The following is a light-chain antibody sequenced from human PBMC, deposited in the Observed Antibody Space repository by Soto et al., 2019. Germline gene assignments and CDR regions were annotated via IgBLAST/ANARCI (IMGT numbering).Light chain of an antibody. CDR3: QQYNSYPIT. J-gene: IGKJ5*01. CDR2: KAS. V-gene: IGKV1-5*03. CDR1: QSVSPW. Sequence: QMTQSPSTLSASVGDRVTITCRASQSVSPWMAWYQQKPGKAPRLLIYKASNLERGVPSRFSGSGSGTEFTLTISSLQPDDFATYYCQQYNSYPITFGQGTRLEIK.